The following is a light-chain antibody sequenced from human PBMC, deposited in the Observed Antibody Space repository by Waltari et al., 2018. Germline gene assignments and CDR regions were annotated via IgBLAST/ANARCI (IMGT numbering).Light chain of an antibody. J-gene: IGLJ3*02. CDR2: NDD. V-gene: IGLV1-44*01. CDR3: AAWDDTLKGL. CDR1: SSNIGSNT. Sequence: SASGAPGQRVTITCSIGSSNIGSNTVNWYQQFPGTAPKLLMFNDDQRASGVPGRFSGSRSVTSASLAISGLQSEDEATYYCAAWDDTLKGLFGGGTTLTVL.